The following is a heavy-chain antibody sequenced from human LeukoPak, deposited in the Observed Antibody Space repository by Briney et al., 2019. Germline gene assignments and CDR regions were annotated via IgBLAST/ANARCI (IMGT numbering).Heavy chain of an antibody. V-gene: IGHV1-69*04. CDR3: ASYYDFWSGYRKYNWFDP. CDR1: GGTFSSYA. D-gene: IGHD3-3*01. Sequence: GASVKVSCKASGGTFSSYAISWVRQAPGQGLKWMGRIIPILGIANYAQKFQGRVTITADKSTSTAYMELSSLRSEDTAVYYCASYYDFWSGYRKYNWFDPWGQGTLVTVSS. CDR2: IIPILGIA. J-gene: IGHJ5*02.